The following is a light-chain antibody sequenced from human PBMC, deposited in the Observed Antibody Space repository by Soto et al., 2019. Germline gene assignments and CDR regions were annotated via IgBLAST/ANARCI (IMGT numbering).Light chain of an antibody. J-gene: IGLJ2*01. CDR3: AAWDDSLSGAV. V-gene: IGLV1-47*01. CDR1: SSNIRSNY. CDR2: KNN. Sequence: QSVLTQPPSASGTPGQRVTISCSGSSSNIRSNYVYWYQQLPGTAPKLLIYKNNQRPSGVPDRFSGSKSGTSVSLAISGLRSEDEADYYCAAWDDSLSGAVFGGGTKVTVL.